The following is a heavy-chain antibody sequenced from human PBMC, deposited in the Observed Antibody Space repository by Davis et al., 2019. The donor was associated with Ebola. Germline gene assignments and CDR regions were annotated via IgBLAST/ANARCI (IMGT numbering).Heavy chain of an antibody. J-gene: IGHJ4*02. D-gene: IGHD1-26*01. CDR3: ARDLGRYDDH. CDR2: IIPMVGTA. V-gene: IGHV1-69*04. CDR1: GGTFSTYD. Sequence: AASVKVSCKASGGTFSTYDINWMRQAPGQGLEWMGRIIPMVGTATYAQKFQGRVTITADKSTSTAYMEMSGLRSEDTAVYYCARDLGRYDDHWGQGTLVTVSS.